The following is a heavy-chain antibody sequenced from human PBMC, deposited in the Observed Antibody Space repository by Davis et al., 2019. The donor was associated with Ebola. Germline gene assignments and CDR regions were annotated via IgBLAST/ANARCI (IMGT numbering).Heavy chain of an antibody. CDR1: GYSFKNYA. D-gene: IGHD1-26*01. V-gene: IGHV1-18*01. J-gene: IGHJ3*02. Sequence: ASVKVSCKASGYSFKNYAISWVRQAPGQGLEWMGWISAYNGNTNYDQKVQGRVTMTTDTSTGTAYLDLRSLRSDDTAVYFCARTSIVGTTTTASDIWGQGTLVTVSS. CDR3: ARTSIVGTTTTASDI. CDR2: ISAYNGNT.